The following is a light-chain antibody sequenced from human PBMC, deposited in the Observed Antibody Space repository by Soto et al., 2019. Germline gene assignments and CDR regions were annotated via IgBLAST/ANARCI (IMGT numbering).Light chain of an antibody. V-gene: IGLV2-14*01. CDR3: TSYTSGSTYV. CDR2: DVS. Sequence: QSVLTQPASVSGSPGQSITISCNGTSTDVGRYNYVSWYQQHPGKAPKLMVYDVSNRPSWVSNRFSGSKSGITASLTISGLQAEDEADYYCTSYTSGSTYVFGTGTKVTVL. CDR1: STDVGRYNY. J-gene: IGLJ1*01.